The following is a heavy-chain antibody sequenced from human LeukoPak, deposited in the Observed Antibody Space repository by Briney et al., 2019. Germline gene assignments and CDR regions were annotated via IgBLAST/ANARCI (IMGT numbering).Heavy chain of an antibody. V-gene: IGHV3-23*01. CDR2: ISNSGGST. CDR1: GLTFSSYA. D-gene: IGHD1-1*01. Sequence: PGRSLRPSCAASGLTFSSYAMSWVRQAPGKGLEWVSAISNSGGSTYYTDSGKGRFTISRDNSKNTLYLQMNSLRAEDTAVYYCAKSPGQIQLDYFDYWGQGTLVTVS. J-gene: IGHJ4*02. CDR3: AKSPGQIQLDYFDY.